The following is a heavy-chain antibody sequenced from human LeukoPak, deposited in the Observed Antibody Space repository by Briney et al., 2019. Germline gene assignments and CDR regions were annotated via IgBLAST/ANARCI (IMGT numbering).Heavy chain of an antibody. CDR3: AREYSSSPHFDY. CDR2: INPNSGGT. J-gene: IGHJ4*01. D-gene: IGHD6-6*01. V-gene: IGHV1-2*02. CDR1: GYTFTGYY. Sequence: ASVKVSCKASGYTFTGYYMHWVRQAPGQGLEWMGWINPNSGGTNYAQKFQGRVTMTRDTSISTAYMELSRLRSDDTAVYYCAREYSSSPHFDYWGXGTLVTVSS.